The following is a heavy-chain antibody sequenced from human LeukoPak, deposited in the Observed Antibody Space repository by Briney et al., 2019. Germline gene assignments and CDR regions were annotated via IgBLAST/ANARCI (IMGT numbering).Heavy chain of an antibody. D-gene: IGHD3-22*01. CDR3: ATPGPHYYDSSGYYLGV. CDR2: IYTSGST. CDR1: GGSISSSTSY. Sequence: SETLSLTCTVSGGSISSSTSYWSWIRQPAGKGLEWIGRIYTSGSTNYNPSLKSRVTMSVDTSKNQFSLKLSSVTAADTAVYYCATPGPHYYDSSGYYLGVWGKGTTVTISS. V-gene: IGHV4-61*02. J-gene: IGHJ6*04.